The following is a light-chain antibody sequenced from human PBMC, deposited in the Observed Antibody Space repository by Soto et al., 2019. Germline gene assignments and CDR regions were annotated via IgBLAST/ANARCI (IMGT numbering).Light chain of an antibody. CDR2: EDT. V-gene: IGLV2-23*01. CDR3: SSYAGSTTYVV. Sequence: QSALTQPASVSGSPGQSITISCTGTSSDVGSYNLVSWYQQHPGKAPKLMIYEDTKRPSGVSNRFSGSKSRNTASLTISGLQAEDEADYYCSSYAGSTTYVVFGGGTKLTVL. J-gene: IGLJ2*01. CDR1: SSDVGSYNL.